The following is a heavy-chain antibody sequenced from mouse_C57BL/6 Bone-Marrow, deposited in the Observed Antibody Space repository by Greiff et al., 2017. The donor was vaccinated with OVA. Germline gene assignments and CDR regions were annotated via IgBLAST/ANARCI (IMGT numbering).Heavy chain of an antibody. V-gene: IGHV14-4*01. J-gene: IGHJ4*01. CDR2: IDPENGDT. CDR1: GFNIKDDY. Sequence: EVKVVESGAELVRPGASVKLSCTASGFNIKDDYMHWVKQRPEQGLEWIGWIDPENGDTEYDSKFQGKATITADTSSNTAYLQLSSLTSEDTAVYYCTTPGPYAMDYWGQGTSVTVSS. CDR3: TTPGPYAMDY.